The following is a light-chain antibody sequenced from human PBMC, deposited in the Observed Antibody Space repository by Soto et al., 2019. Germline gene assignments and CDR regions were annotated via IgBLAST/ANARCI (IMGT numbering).Light chain of an antibody. V-gene: IGKV3-20*01. CDR3: QQYVSTPWT. Sequence: EIVLTQSPASLSLSPGERATLSCRASQSVSSYLAWYQQKPGQSPRLLIYGASSRATGTPDRFSGSGSGTDFTLTISRLEPEDFAVYSCQQYVSTPWTFGQGTKVDIK. CDR1: QSVSSY. J-gene: IGKJ1*01. CDR2: GAS.